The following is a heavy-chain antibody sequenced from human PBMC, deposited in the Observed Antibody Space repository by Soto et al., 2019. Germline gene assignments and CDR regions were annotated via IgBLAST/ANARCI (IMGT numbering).Heavy chain of an antibody. V-gene: IGHV1-18*01. D-gene: IGHD4-4*01. CDR1: GYTFTSYG. Sequence: ASVRVSCKASGYTFTSYGISWVRQAPGQGLEWMGWISAYNGNTNYAQKLQGRVTMTTDTSTSTAYMELRSLRSDDTAVYYCATTTVTTVPSAYWGQGTLVTVSS. CDR3: ATTTVTTVPSAY. CDR2: ISAYNGNT. J-gene: IGHJ4*02.